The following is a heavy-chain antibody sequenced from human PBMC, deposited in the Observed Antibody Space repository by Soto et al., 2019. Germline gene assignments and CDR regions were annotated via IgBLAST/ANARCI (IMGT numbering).Heavy chain of an antibody. CDR1: GGTFRSYA. CDR3: ARNRRSSGFYDAFDI. D-gene: IGHD6-19*01. Sequence: GASVKVSCKASGGTFRSYAISWVRQAPGQGLEWMGGIIPIFGTANYAQKFQGRVTITADESTSTAYMELSSLRSEDTAVYYCARNRRSSGFYDAFDIWGQGTMVTVSS. J-gene: IGHJ3*02. CDR2: IIPIFGTA. V-gene: IGHV1-69*13.